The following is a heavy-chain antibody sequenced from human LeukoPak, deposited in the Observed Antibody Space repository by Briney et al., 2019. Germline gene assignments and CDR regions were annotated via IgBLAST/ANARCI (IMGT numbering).Heavy chain of an antibody. CDR2: IKQDGSEK. Sequence: GGSLRLSCAASGFTFSSYWMSWVRQAPGRGLEWVANIKQDGSEKYYVGSVKGRFTISRDNAKNSLYLQMNSLRAEDTAVYSCARDEARGYSYGDLVYWGQGTLVTVSS. J-gene: IGHJ4*02. CDR3: ARDEARGYSYGDLVY. V-gene: IGHV3-7*01. CDR1: GFTFSSYW. D-gene: IGHD5-18*01.